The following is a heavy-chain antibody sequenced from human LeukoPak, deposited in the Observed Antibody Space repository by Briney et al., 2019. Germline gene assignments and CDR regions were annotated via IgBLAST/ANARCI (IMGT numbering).Heavy chain of an antibody. D-gene: IGHD6-19*01. V-gene: IGHV3-23*01. CDR2: ISGSVTST. CDR1: GFTFSSYA. Sequence: GGSLRLSCAASGFTFSSYAMSWVRQAPGKGLEWVSAISGSVTSTYYADSVKGRFTISRDNAKNSLYLQMNSLRAEDTAVYYCARVGRKGIAVAGFDYWGQGTLVTVSS. CDR3: ARVGRKGIAVAGFDY. J-gene: IGHJ4*02.